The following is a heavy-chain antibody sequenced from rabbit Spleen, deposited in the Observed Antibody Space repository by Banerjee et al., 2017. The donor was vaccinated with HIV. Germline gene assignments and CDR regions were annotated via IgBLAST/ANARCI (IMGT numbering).Heavy chain of an antibody. CDR1: GFSFSSRYY. D-gene: IGHD1-1*01. V-gene: IGHV1S45*01. CDR3: VRDTSSSFSSYGMDL. CDR2: IEPIFGNT. J-gene: IGHJ6*01. Sequence: QEQLEESGGGLVKPEGSLTLTCTASGFSFSSRYYMCWVRQAPGKGLEWIGYIEPIFGNTYYANWVNGRFTISSHNAQNTLYLQLSSLTAADTATYFCVRDTSSSFSSYGMDLWGQAPSSPS.